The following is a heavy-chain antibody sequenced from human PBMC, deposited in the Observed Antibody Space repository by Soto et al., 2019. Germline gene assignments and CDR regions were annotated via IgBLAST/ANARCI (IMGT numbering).Heavy chain of an antibody. V-gene: IGHV4-34*01. J-gene: IGHJ1*01. D-gene: IGHD3-10*01. CDR2: ISPSGTT. CDR1: GGSFSENY. CDR3: ATSFWFGTQPEI. Sequence: QVHLEQWGAGLLKPSETLSLSCGVSGGSFSENYWTWFRQPPGKGLEWIGEISPSGTTKYVPSLKRRVTISKDTSKNQFSLKVTSVTAAGTAVYFCATSFWFGTQPEIWGQGTLVTVSS.